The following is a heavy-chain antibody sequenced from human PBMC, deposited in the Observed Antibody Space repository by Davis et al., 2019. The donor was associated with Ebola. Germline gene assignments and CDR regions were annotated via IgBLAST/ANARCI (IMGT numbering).Heavy chain of an antibody. V-gene: IGHV3-13*01. CDR1: GFTLSRYD. J-gene: IGHJ5*02. CDR3: ARGAQLLSFDP. D-gene: IGHD2-2*01. CDR2: IGTAGDT. Sequence: PGGSLRLSCAASGFTLSRYDMHWVRQATGKGLEWVSSIGTAGDTYYPGSVKGRFTISRENAKNSLYLQMNSLRAEDTAVYYYARGAQLLSFDPWGQGTLVTVSS.